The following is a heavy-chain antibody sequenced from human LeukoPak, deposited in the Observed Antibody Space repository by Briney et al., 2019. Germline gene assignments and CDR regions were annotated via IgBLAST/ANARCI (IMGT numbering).Heavy chain of an antibody. V-gene: IGHV3-30*02. CDR2: IWYDGSNK. CDR3: AKANRYYYDTTGCADY. D-gene: IGHD3-22*01. CDR1: GFTFSSYG. Sequence: GGSLRLSCAASGFTFSSYGMHWVRQAPGKGLEWVAVIWYDGSNKYYADSVKGRFTISRDNSKNTLYLQMNSLRAEDTAVYYCAKANRYYYDTTGCADYWGQGTLVTVSS. J-gene: IGHJ4*02.